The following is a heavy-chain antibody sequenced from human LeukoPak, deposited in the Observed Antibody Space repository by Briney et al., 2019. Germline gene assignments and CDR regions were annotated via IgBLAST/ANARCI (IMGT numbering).Heavy chain of an antibody. V-gene: IGHV3-23*01. CDR2: ISGSGGST. D-gene: IGHD1-26*01. Sequence: GGSLRLSCAASGFTFSSYAMSWVRQAPGKGLEWVSAISGSGGSTYYADSVKGRFTISRDNSKNALYLQMNSLRAEDTAVYYCAKDSGSYARYYYYMDVWGKGTTVIVSS. CDR3: AKDSGSYARYYYYMDV. CDR1: GFTFSSYA. J-gene: IGHJ6*03.